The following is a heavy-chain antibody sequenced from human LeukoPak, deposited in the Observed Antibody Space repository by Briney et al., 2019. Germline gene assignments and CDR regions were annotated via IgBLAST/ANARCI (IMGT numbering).Heavy chain of an antibody. D-gene: IGHD3-22*01. J-gene: IGHJ4*02. CDR1: GGSTSSYY. V-gene: IGHV4-59*01. CDR3: ATGYYYDSSGFFDY. Sequence: SETLSLTCNVSGGSTSSYYWSWIRQPPGKGLEWIGYIYYSGSTNYNPSLKSRVTISVDTSKSQFSLNLSSVTAADTAVYYCATGYYYDSSGFFDYWGQGTLVTVSS. CDR2: IYYSGST.